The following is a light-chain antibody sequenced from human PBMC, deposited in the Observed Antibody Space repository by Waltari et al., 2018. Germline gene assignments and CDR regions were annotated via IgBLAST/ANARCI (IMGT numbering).Light chain of an antibody. J-gene: IGKJ2*01. CDR3: QQSYSTPPYT. CDR1: QTISTY. Sequence: DIQMTQSPSSLSASVGDRVTITCRASQTISTYLNWYQQKPGKAPKLLIYTAYSLQSGVPSRFSGSRSGTDFTLTISSLQPEDFATYYCQQSYSTPPYTFGQGTKLEI. CDR2: TAY. V-gene: IGKV1-39*01.